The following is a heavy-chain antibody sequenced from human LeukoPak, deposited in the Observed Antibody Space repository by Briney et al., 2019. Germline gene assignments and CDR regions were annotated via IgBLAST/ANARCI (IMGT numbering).Heavy chain of an antibody. CDR3: AKDLHPFGMVIKPLFDY. D-gene: IGHD3-3*01. V-gene: IGHV3-11*04. CDR2: ISSSGSTI. J-gene: IGHJ4*02. CDR1: GFNLSDYY. Sequence: GGSLRLSCAASGFNLSDYYMSWIRQAPGKGLEWVSYISSSGSTIYYADSVKGRFTISRDNAKNTLYLQMNSLRVEDTAVYYCAKDLHPFGMVIKPLFDYWGQGTLVTVSS.